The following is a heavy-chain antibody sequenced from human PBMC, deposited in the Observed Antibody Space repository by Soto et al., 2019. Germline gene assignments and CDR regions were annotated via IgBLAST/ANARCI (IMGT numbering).Heavy chain of an antibody. CDR1: GLSLRTTGVG. D-gene: IGHD2-21*02. CDR2: LYWDDDK. V-gene: IGHV2-5*02. Sequence: QITLKESGPTLVKPTQTLTLTCTFSGLSLRTTGVGVGWVRQPQGKALEWLALLYWDDDKRYSPSLKSTLTSTKDTSDKQVVLTMTNMDTVDIATYYCVQSRCGGDCLQIYSSRSYYGVDVWGQGTTVTVSS. CDR3: VQSRCGGDCLQIYSSRSYYGVDV. J-gene: IGHJ6*02.